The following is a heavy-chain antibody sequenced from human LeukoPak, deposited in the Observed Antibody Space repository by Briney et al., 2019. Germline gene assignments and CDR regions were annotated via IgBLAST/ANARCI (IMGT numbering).Heavy chain of an antibody. CDR3: AREGGPRTEAYYYYGMDV. CDR1: GGTFSSHE. J-gene: IGHJ6*02. V-gene: IGHV1-69*13. CDR2: ITPMFGIA. D-gene: IGHD1-26*01. Sequence: GASVKISCKASGGTFSSHEISWVRQAPGQGLEWMGGITPMFGIAKYAQKFQGRVTISAVESMNTVHMELSSLRSEDTAKYYCAREGGPRTEAYYYYGMDVWGQGTTVTVSS.